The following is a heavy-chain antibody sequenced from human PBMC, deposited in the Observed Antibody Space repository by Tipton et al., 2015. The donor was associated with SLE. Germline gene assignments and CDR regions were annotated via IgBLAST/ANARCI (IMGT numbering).Heavy chain of an antibody. CDR3: ARAPTVTHAKWFDP. CDR1: GGSISSYY. CDR2: IYYSGST. D-gene: IGHD4-17*01. J-gene: IGHJ5*02. V-gene: IGHV4-59*01. Sequence: TLSLTCTVSGGSISSYYWSWIRQPPGKGLEWIGYIYYSGSTNYNPSLKSRVTISVDTSKNQFSLKLSSVTAADTAVYYCARAPTVTHAKWFDPWGQGTLVTVSS.